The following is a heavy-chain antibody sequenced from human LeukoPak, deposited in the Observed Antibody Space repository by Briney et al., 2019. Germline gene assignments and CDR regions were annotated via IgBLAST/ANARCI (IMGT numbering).Heavy chain of an antibody. V-gene: IGHV3-30*18. D-gene: IGHD3-9*01. CDR3: AKVRTYDILTGYQL. J-gene: IGHJ1*01. CDR2: ISYDGSNK. CDR1: GFTFSSYG. Sequence: GGSLRLSYAASGFTFSSYGMHWVRQAPGKGLEWVALISYDGSNKYYADSVQGRFTISRDNSKNTLYLQMNGLRAEDTAVYYCAKVRTYDILTGYQLRGQGTLVTVSS.